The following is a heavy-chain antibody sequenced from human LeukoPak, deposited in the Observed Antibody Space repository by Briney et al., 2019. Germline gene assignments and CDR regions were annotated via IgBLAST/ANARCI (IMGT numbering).Heavy chain of an antibody. J-gene: IGHJ3*02. CDR2: IYYSGST. Sequence: SETLSLTCTVSGGSMRRYYWVWIRQPPGKGLEWIGYIYYSGSTDYNPSLKSRVTIPVDTSKNQFSLKMSSVTAADTAVYYCARAPNGFGAFDIWGPGTMVTVSS. CDR3: ARAPNGFGAFDI. V-gene: IGHV4-59*01. D-gene: IGHD2-8*01. CDR1: GGSMRRYY.